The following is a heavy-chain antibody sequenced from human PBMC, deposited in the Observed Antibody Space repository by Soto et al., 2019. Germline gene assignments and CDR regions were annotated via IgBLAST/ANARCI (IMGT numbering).Heavy chain of an antibody. CDR3: ARVVMTTVPASYYYGMDV. D-gene: IGHD4-4*01. CDR1: GGTFSSYA. CDR2: INPFIGTA. V-gene: IGHV1-69*18. Sequence: QVQLVQSGAEVKKPGSSVTVSCKASGGTFSSYAISWVRQAPGQGLEWMGRINPFIGTANYAQKVQGRVTITADESTSTAYMELTRLRSEDTAVYYCARVVMTTVPASYYYGMDVWGQGTTVTVSS. J-gene: IGHJ6*02.